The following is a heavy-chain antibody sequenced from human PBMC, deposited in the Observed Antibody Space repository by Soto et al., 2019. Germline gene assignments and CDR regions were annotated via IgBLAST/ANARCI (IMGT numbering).Heavy chain of an antibody. Sequence: GGSLRLSCAASGFTFSSYAMSWVRQAPGKGLEWVSAISGSGGSTYYADSVKGRFTISRDNSKNTLYLQMNSLRAEDTAVYYCAKYPLPYDSSGYYSRRGREAYYYYGMDVWGQGTTVTVPS. CDR1: GFTFSSYA. CDR2: ISGSGGST. J-gene: IGHJ6*02. CDR3: AKYPLPYDSSGYYSRRGREAYYYYGMDV. V-gene: IGHV3-23*01. D-gene: IGHD3-22*01.